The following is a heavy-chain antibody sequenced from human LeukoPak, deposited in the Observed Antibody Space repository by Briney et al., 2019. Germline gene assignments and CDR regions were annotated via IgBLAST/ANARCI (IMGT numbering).Heavy chain of an antibody. CDR3: ARDAYYYDSSGYLGVDY. D-gene: IGHD3-22*01. CDR2: IYTSGST. J-gene: IGHJ4*02. Sequence: SETLSLTCTVSGVSITSYYWSWIRQPAGKGLEWIGCIYTSGSTNYNPSLKSRVTMSVDTSKNQFSLKLSSVTAADTAVYYCARDAYYYDSSGYLGVDYWGQGTLVTVSS. CDR1: GVSITSYY. V-gene: IGHV4-4*07.